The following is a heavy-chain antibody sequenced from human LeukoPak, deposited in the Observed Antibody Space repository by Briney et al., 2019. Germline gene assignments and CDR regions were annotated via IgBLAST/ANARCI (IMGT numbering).Heavy chain of an antibody. Sequence: PGGSLRLSCAASGFTFSSYAMHWVRQAPGKGLEWVAVISYDGSNKYYADSVKGRFTISRDNSKNTLYLQMNSLRAEDTAVYYCAKQSSPPYYYMDVWGKGTTVTVSS. CDR2: ISYDGSNK. V-gene: IGHV3-30*04. D-gene: IGHD6-6*01. CDR3: AKQSSPPYYYMDV. J-gene: IGHJ6*03. CDR1: GFTFSSYA.